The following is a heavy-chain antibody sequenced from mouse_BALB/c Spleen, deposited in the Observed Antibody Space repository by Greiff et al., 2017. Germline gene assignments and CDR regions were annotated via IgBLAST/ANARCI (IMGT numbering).Heavy chain of an antibody. CDR2: ISSGSSTI. V-gene: IGHV5-17*02. CDR1: GFTFSSFG. CDR3: ARGAYDYFDY. Sequence: EVQLVESGGGLVQPGGSRKLSCAASGFTFSSFGMHWVRQAPEKGLEWVAYISSGSSTIYYADTVKGRFTISRDNPKNTLFLQMTSLRSEDTAMYYCARGAYDYFDYWGQGTTLTVSS. D-gene: IGHD2-3*01. J-gene: IGHJ2*01.